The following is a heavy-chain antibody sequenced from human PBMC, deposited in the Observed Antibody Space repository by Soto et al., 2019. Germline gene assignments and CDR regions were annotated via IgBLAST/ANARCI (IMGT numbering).Heavy chain of an antibody. CDR2: ISGSGGST. Sequence: PGGSLRLSCAASGFTFSSYAMSWVRQAPGKGLEWVSAISGSGGSTYYADSVKGRFTISRDNSKNTLYLQMNSLRAEDTAVYYCAKSHYYYDSSGYYLPGLPYFDYWGQGTLVTVSS. CDR3: AKSHYYYDSSGYYLPGLPYFDY. CDR1: GFTFSSYA. V-gene: IGHV3-23*01. D-gene: IGHD3-22*01. J-gene: IGHJ4*02.